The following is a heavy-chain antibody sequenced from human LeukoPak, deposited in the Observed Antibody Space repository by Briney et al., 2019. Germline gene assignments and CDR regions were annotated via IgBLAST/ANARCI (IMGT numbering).Heavy chain of an antibody. CDR1: GYSISSGYY. J-gene: IGHJ5*01. CDR2: IYHSGST. D-gene: IGHD2-15*01. Sequence: SETLSLTCTASGYSISSGYYWGWIRQPPGKGLEWIGSIYHSGSTFYNPSLKSRVTISVDTSKNQFPLRLTSVTAADTAVYYCARLSGIYCDRGSCFNYFDSWGQGALVTVSS. V-gene: IGHV4-38-2*02. CDR3: ARLSGIYCDRGSCFNYFDS.